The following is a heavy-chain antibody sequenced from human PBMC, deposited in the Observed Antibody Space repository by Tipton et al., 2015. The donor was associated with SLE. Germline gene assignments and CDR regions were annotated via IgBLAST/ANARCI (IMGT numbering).Heavy chain of an antibody. D-gene: IGHD2-21*02. Sequence: TLSLTCTVSGASVSSDSYYWSWIRQPAGKGLEWIERIYNSGNTNYNPSLKSRVTISVDTPKNQFSLTLSSVTAADTAVYYCTRDAGGDTAFVYYFDDWGQGTLVTVSA. V-gene: IGHV4-61*02. CDR1: GASVSSDSYY. CDR2: IYNSGNT. J-gene: IGHJ4*02. CDR3: TRDAGGDTAFVYYFDD.